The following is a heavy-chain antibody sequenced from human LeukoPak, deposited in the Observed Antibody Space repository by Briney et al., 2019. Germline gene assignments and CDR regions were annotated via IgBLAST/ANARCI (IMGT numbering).Heavy chain of an antibody. Sequence: GGSLRLSCAASGFTFSKYAMTWVRQAPGKGVEWVSTMTTSGDRAYYADSVKGRFTISRDNSKNTLYLQMNSLRAEDTALYYCAKDEYCLTSRSYLIGEAAFDIWGQGTMVTVSS. J-gene: IGHJ3*02. CDR2: MTTSGDRA. D-gene: IGHD2/OR15-2a*01. V-gene: IGHV3-23*01. CDR3: AKDEYCLTSRSYLIGEAAFDI. CDR1: GFTFSKYA.